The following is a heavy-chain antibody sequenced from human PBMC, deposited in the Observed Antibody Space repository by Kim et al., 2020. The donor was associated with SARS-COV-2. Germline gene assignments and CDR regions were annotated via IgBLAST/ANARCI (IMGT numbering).Heavy chain of an antibody. CDR2: NT. CDR3: ARKPTGMTLDY. D-gene: IGHD5-18*01. Sequence: NTDYAQNIQDRVTVTTDTSTSTVYMELRSLRSDDTAVYYCARKPTGMTLDYWGQGTLVTVSS. J-gene: IGHJ4*02. V-gene: IGHV1-18*01.